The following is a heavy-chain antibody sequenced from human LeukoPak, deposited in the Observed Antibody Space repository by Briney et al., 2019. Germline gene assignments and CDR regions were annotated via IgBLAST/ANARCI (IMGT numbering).Heavy chain of an antibody. J-gene: IGHJ4*02. Sequence: GASVKVSCKASGYTFTSYGISWVRQAPGQGLEWMGWISAYNGNTNYAQKLQGRVTMTEDTSTDTAYMELSSLRSEDTAVYYCATDRNYYGSGSYDYWGQGTLVTVSS. CDR1: GYTFTSYG. V-gene: IGHV1-18*01. CDR2: ISAYNGNT. CDR3: ATDRNYYGSGSYDY. D-gene: IGHD3-10*01.